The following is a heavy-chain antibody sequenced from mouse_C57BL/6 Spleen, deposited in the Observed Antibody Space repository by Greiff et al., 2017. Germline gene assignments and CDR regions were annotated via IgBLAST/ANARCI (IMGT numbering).Heavy chain of an antibody. Sequence: VQLQQSGPELVKPGASVTISCKASGYAFSSSWMNWVKQRPGKGLEWIGRIYPGDGDTNYNGKFKGKATLTADKSSSTAYMQLSSLTSEDSAVDFYSREEDSSGDLDLDYWGQGTTRTVSS. CDR2: IYPGDGDT. D-gene: IGHD3-2*02. J-gene: IGHJ2*01. V-gene: IGHV1-82*01. CDR1: GYAFSSSW. CDR3: SREEDSSGDLDLDY.